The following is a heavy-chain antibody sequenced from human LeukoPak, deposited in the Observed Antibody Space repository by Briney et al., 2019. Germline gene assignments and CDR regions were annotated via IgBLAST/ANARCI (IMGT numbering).Heavy chain of an antibody. CDR2: ISPHDGST. V-gene: IGHV1-18*01. CDR1: GYTFTNWG. Sequence: ASVKVSCKASGYTFTNWGLTWVRQAPGQGLEWMGWISPHDGSTKNVGNFEGRLTMTADVSTNTAYLELRNLRSDDTATYYCATLRGYYTTNNWFDPWGQGTLVTVSS. J-gene: IGHJ5*02. CDR3: ATLRGYYTTNNWFDP. D-gene: IGHD2-8*01.